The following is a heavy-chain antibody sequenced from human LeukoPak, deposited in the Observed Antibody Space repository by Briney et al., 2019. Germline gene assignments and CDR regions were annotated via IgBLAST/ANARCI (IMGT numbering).Heavy chain of an antibody. CDR1: GGSISSYY. Sequence: SETLSLTCTVSGGSISSYYWSWIRQPPGKGLEWIGYIYYSGSTNYNPSLKSRVTISVDTSKNQFSLKLSSVTAADTAVYYCARAKYDSSGYYYWFDPWGQGTLVTVSS. D-gene: IGHD3-22*01. CDR3: ARAKYDSSGYYYWFDP. CDR2: IYYSGST. J-gene: IGHJ5*02. V-gene: IGHV4-59*01.